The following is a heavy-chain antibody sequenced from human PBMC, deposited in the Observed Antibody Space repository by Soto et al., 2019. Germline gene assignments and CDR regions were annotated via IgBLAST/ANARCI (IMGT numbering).Heavy chain of an antibody. CDR3: VRGGGVGTTWGYY. J-gene: IGHJ4*02. D-gene: IGHD1-26*01. CDR2: ISSDETIV. Sequence: PGVSLRLSFEGFGYTFRGYCMIWVRQAPGKGLECVSYISSDETIVNYADSVKGRFTISRDSAKNSLFLQMNSLRDEDTAVYYCVRGGGVGTTWGYYWGQGAQVTVSS. CDR1: GYTFRGYC. V-gene: IGHV3-48*02.